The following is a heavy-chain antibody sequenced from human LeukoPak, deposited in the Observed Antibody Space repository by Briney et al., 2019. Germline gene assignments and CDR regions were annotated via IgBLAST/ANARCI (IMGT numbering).Heavy chain of an antibody. D-gene: IGHD6-6*01. J-gene: IGHJ3*02. CDR1: GFTFDDYG. CDR2: INWNGGRT. CDR3: ARAVSSSGLGAFDI. V-gene: IGHV3-20*01. Sequence: GRSLRLSCAASGFTFDDYGMSWVRQAPGKGLEWVSGINWNGGRTGYADSVKGRFTISRDNAKNSLYLQMNSLRAEDTALYHCARAVSSSGLGAFDIWGQGTMVTVSS.